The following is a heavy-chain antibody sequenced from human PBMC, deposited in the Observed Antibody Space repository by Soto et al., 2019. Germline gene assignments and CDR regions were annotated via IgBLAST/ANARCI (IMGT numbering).Heavy chain of an antibody. CDR3: VHGPYYNFWSGYPPLDY. CDR1: GFSLNTRRLG. V-gene: IGHV2-5*02. CDR2: IYWADDK. J-gene: IGHJ4*02. Sequence: QITLKESGPTLVKPTQTLTLTCTFSGFSLNTRRLGVGWIRQPPGKALDWLALIYWADDKRFSPSLKTRLTITRDTSKTQVVLTMTKMDPVDTATYYCVHGPYYNFWSGYPPLDYWGQGTLVTVSS. D-gene: IGHD3-3*01.